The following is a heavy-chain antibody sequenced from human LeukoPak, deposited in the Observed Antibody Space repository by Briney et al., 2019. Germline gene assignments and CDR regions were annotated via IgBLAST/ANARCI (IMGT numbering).Heavy chain of an antibody. CDR1: GFIFHEYA. D-gene: IGHD6-13*01. CDR2: ISWHGGSI. Sequence: GGSLRLSCAASGFIFHEYALHWVRQAPGKGLEWVSGISWHGGSIGYADSVKGRFTISRDNAKNSLYLQMNSLRAEDTALYYCAKDKSSSNSYGDAFDIWAKGQWSPSL. V-gene: IGHV3-9*01. CDR3: AKDKSSSNSYGDAFDI. J-gene: IGHJ3*02.